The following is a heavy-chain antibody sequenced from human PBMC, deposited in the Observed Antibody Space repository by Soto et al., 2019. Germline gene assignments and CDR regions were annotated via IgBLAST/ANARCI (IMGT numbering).Heavy chain of an antibody. V-gene: IGHV3-21*01. D-gene: IGHD3-10*01. Sequence: EVQLVESGGGLVKPGGSLRLSCISSGFTFRTYTMNWVRQAPGKGLEWVSGIRGFSPYTFYAESVKGRFTISRDNAKNSLDLQMDSLRAEDTAVYYCARDRGYDAHDYYDNAMDVWGQGTTVTVSS. CDR2: IRGFSPYT. J-gene: IGHJ6*02. CDR1: GFTFRTYT. CDR3: ARDRGYDAHDYYDNAMDV.